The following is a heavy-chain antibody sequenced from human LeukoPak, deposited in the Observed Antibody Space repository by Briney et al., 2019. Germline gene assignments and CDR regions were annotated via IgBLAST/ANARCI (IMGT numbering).Heavy chain of an antibody. CDR3: TRFYSESSSWALDY. D-gene: IGHD6-13*01. CDR1: GFSFGDHT. CDR2: IRSKAYGGTT. J-gene: IGHJ4*02. Sequence: PGGSLRLSCTVSGFSFGDHTTSWVRQAPGKGLEWVGFIRSKAYGGTTEYAASVKGRFTISRDDSKTIAYLQMNSLKTEDTAVYYCTRFYSESSSWALDYWGQGTLVTVSS. V-gene: IGHV3-49*04.